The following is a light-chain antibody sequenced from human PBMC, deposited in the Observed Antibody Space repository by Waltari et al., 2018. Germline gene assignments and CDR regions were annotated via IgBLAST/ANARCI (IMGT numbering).Light chain of an antibody. CDR3: QQYYSTIT. V-gene: IGKV4-1*01. CDR2: WAS. J-gene: IGKJ5*01. Sequence: DIVMTQSPDSLAVSLGERATINCKSSQSVLYNSNNKNYLAWYQQNPGQPPQLLIYWASTRESGVPDRFSGSGSGTDFTLTISSLQAEDVAVYYCQQYYSTITFGQGTRLEIK. CDR1: QSVLYNSNNKNY.